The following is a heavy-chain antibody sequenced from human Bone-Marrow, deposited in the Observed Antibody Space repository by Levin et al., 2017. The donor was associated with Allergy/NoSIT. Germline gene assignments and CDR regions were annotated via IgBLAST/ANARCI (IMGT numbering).Heavy chain of an antibody. Sequence: SETLSLTCTVSGDSISSNSYYWGWVRQPPGKGLEWIGNIYYNGGTSYNPSLKRRVTMSVDTSKNHFALRLTSVTAADTAIYYCARYYYGSGSQGNSFDTWGQETLVTVSS. V-gene: IGHV4-39*02. CDR1: GDSISSNSYY. D-gene: IGHD3-10*01. CDR2: IYYNGGT. CDR3: ARYYYGSGSQGNSFDT. J-gene: IGHJ5*02.